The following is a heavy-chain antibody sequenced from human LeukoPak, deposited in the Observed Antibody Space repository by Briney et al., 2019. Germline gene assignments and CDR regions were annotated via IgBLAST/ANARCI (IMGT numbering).Heavy chain of an antibody. CDR3: ARDSDTGTGDYYYYYYMDV. V-gene: IGHV1-69*13. Sequence: ASVTVSCKASGGTFSSYAISWVRQAPGQGLEWMGGIIPIFGTANYAQKFQGRVTITADESTSTAYMELSSLRSEDTAVYYCARDSDTGTGDYYYYYYMDVWGKGTTVTVSS. D-gene: IGHD1-1*01. J-gene: IGHJ6*03. CDR1: GGTFSSYA. CDR2: IIPIFGTA.